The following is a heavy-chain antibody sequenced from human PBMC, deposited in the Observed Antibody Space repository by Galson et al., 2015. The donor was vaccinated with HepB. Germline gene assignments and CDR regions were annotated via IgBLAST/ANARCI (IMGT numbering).Heavy chain of an antibody. CDR2: ISYDVINK. D-gene: IGHD2-2*01. J-gene: IGHJ4*02. V-gene: IGHV3-30*18. Sequence: SLRLSCAASGFTFNNFAMHWVRQAPGKGLEWLAVISYDVINKNYADSVKGRFTISRDNPKNTPYLQMSSPKTEDTAVYFCAKDSAWRTIRMPDYWGQGTLVTVSS. CDR3: AKDSAWRTIRMPDY. CDR1: GFTFNNFA.